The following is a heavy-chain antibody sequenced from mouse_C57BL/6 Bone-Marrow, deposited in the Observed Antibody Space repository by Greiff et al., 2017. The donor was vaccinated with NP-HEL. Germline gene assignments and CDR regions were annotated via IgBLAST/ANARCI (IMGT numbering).Heavy chain of an antibody. CDR2: IWSGGST. J-gene: IGHJ4*01. Sequence: VKLVESGPGLVQPSQSLSITCTVSGFSLTSYGVHWVRQSPGTGLEWLGVIWSGGSTDSNAAFISRLSISKDNSKSQVFFKMNSLQADDTAIYYCAGYDYGCYYAMDYWGQGTSVTVSS. V-gene: IGHV2-2*01. CDR3: AGYDYGCYYAMDY. D-gene: IGHD2-4*01. CDR1: GFSLTSYG.